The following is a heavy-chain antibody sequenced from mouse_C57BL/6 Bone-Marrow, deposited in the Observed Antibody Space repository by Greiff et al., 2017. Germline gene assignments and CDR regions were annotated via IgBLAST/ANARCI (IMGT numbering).Heavy chain of an antibody. J-gene: IGHJ4*01. Sequence: QVQLQQPGAELVRPGSSVKLSCKASGYTFTSYWMDWVKQRPGQGLEWIGNIYPSDSETHYNQKFKDKATLTVDKSSSTAYMQLSSLTSEDSAVYYCAVTGGLYAMDYWGQGTSVTVSS. CDR2: IYPSDSET. CDR1: GYTFTSYW. CDR3: AVTGGLYAMDY. V-gene: IGHV1-61*01. D-gene: IGHD4-1*01.